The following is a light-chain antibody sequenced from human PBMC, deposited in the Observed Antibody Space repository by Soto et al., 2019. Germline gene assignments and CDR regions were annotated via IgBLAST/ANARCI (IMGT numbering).Light chain of an antibody. CDR1: SSDVGSYNL. CDR2: KVT. Sequence: QPALTQPASVSGSPGQSITISCTGSSSDVGSYNLVSWYQQHPGKAPKLLIYKVTKRPSGVSNRFSGSKSGNTASLTISGLQAEDEADYYCCSYAGSSTFYVLGTGTKVTVL. V-gene: IGLV2-23*02. J-gene: IGLJ1*01. CDR3: CSYAGSSTFYV.